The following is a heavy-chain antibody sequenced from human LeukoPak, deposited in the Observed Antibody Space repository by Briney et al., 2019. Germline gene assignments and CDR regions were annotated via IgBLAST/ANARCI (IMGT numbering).Heavy chain of an antibody. Sequence: SGGSLRLSCAASGFTFSNYAMSWVRQAPGEGLEWVSAISGSGGNTYYADSVKGRFTISRDNSKNTLYLQMNSLRAEDTAVYYCAREGERGCPLWGQGTLVTVSS. CDR1: GFTFSNYA. J-gene: IGHJ4*02. CDR2: ISGSGGNT. D-gene: IGHD6-19*01. V-gene: IGHV3-23*01. CDR3: AREGERGCPL.